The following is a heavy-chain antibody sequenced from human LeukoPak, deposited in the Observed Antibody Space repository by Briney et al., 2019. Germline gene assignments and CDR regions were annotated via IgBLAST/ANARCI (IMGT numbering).Heavy chain of an antibody. CDR3: SRDPRTCDY. Sequence: PGGSPRLSCAASGFTFSSYSMNWVRQAPGKGLECISYISGSGSVMVYADSVKGRFTISRDNAKNSMYLQMDSLRDEDTAVYYCSRDPRTCDYWGQGTLVTVSS. CDR1: GFTFSSYS. V-gene: IGHV3-48*02. CDR2: ISGSGSVM. J-gene: IGHJ4*02.